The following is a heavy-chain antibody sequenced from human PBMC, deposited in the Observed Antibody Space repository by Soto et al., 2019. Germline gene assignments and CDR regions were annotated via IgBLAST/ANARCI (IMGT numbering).Heavy chain of an antibody. V-gene: IGHV4-34*01. CDR2: INHVGGT. D-gene: IGHD3-16*01. CDR3: VRIRYQLPSSVLWLHP. Sequence: SETLSLTCAVYGGFLSESYWTWIRQPPGKGLEWIGEINHVGGTNYNPSLKSRVTMSVDTSRNQFSLRLTSVTAADTAMYFCVRIRYQLPSSVLWLHPWGQGTRLTVSS. CDR1: GGFLSESY. J-gene: IGHJ5*02.